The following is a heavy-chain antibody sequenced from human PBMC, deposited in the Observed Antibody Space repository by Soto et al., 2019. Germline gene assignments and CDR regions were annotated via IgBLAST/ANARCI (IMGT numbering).Heavy chain of an antibody. CDR3: ARSEEDSDYYDYGMDV. CDR1: GYTVSCNSVA. CDR2: TYCRSRWYS. Sequence: SYTLSLTRVVSGYTVSCNSVAWNGVRQSPSRGLEWLGRTYCRSRWYSDYAVSVRIRIDINADTSRNQVSLQLNSVNPEDTAVYYCARSEEDSDYYDYGMDV. D-gene: IGHD2-15*01. V-gene: IGHV6-1*01. J-gene: IGHJ6*01.